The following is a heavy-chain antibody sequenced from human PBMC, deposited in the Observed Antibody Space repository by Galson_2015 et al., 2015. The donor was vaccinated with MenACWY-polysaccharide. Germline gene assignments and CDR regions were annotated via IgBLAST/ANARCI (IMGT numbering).Heavy chain of an antibody. Sequence: SLRLSCAASGSRFSNSGMHWVRQAPGKGLGWVAVIQYDGSKIVYADSVKGRFTISRDNSKNTVFLEMNTLGAEDTAVYYCAREGSRIVFHAFDTWGQGTMVTVSS. D-gene: IGHD2-15*01. V-gene: IGHV3-33*01. CDR3: AREGSRIVFHAFDT. CDR1: GSRFSNSG. CDR2: IQYDGSKI. J-gene: IGHJ3*02.